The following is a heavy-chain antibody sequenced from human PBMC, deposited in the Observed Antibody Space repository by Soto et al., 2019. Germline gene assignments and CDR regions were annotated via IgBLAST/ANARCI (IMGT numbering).Heavy chain of an antibody. J-gene: IGHJ4*02. CDR2: IYYSVST. Sequence: QLQLQESGPGLVKPSETLSLTCPVSGGSIRSSSYYWGWIRQPPGQGLEWIGSIYYSVSTYYNPSRKRRVTKSVDTSKNQFSRKLGSVSAADTAVYYCARHIKAWYDSSGYYNYWGQGTLVTVSS. V-gene: IGHV4-39*01. CDR1: GGSIRSSSYY. D-gene: IGHD3-22*01. CDR3: ARHIKAWYDSSGYYNY.